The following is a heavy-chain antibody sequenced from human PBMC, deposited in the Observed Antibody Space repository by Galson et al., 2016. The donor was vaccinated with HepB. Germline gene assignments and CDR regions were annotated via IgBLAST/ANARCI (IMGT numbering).Heavy chain of an antibody. CDR1: GFSIGEYA. J-gene: IGHJ4*02. D-gene: IGHD3-10*01. CDR3: TRDFGSGTFRPGYFFDY. V-gene: IGHV3-49*01. CDR2: IRSKPYGGTT. Sequence: SLRLSCALSGFSIGEYAIIWFRQAPGKGLEWLGFIRSKPYGGTTEYAASVKDRFIISGDGSRTIAYLQLNSLEAEDTAVYYCTRDFGSGTFRPGYFFDYWGQGALVTVSS.